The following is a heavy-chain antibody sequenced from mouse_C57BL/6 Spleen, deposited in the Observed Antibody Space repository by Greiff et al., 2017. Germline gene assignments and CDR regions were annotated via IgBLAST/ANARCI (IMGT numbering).Heavy chain of an antibody. CDR1: GFSLTSYG. D-gene: IGHD2-4*01. J-gene: IGHJ3*01. CDR3: AKAYYDYDGFAY. V-gene: IGHV2-5*01. CDR2: IWRGGST. Sequence: VQLQESGPGLVQPSQRLSIPCTVSGFSLTSYGVHWVRQSPGKGLEWLGVIWRGGSTDYNAAFMSRLSITKDNSKSQVFFKMNSLQADDTAIYYCAKAYYDYDGFAYWGQGTLGTVSA.